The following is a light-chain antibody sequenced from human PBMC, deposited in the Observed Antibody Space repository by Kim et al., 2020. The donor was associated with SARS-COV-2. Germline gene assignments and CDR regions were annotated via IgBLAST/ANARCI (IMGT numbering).Light chain of an antibody. J-gene: IGLJ3*02. CDR1: VLAKKY. Sequence: SVLPGKTATITCSGDVLAKKYSRCFKQNPGQPPVVVIYKDSHRPSGIPERFSGSSSGTTVTLTISGSQVEDEADYYFYSAADNMWVFGGGTQLTVL. V-gene: IGLV3-27*01. CDR3: YSAADNMWV. CDR2: KDS.